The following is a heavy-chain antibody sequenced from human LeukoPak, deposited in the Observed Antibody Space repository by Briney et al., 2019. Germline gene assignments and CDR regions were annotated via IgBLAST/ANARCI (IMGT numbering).Heavy chain of an antibody. J-gene: IGHJ4*02. D-gene: IGHD3-10*01. CDR2: MSYSGTT. V-gene: IGHV4-39*07. CDR1: GGPISNSDYY. CDR3: ARGSGYLGGKLDY. Sequence: SETLSLTCTASGGPISNSDYYWAWIRQPPGKGPEWIGSMSYSGTTYYNPSLRSRVTVSFDTSKNQFSLKLSSVTAADTAVYYCARGSGYLGGKLDYWGQGTLVTVSS.